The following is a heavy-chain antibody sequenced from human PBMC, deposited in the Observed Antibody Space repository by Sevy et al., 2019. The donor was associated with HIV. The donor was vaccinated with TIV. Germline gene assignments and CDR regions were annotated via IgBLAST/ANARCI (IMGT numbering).Heavy chain of an antibody. V-gene: IGHV5-51*01. CDR2: IYPGDSES. D-gene: IGHD1-20*01. CDR3: ARPLYDWGYGLYY. Sequence: GESLKISCKASGYTFTTYWIGWVRQLPGKGLEWMGVIYPGDSESRYSPSFQGQVTISADKSFNTVYLQWSSLKASDTAIYYCARPLYDWGYGLYYWGQGTLVTVSS. J-gene: IGHJ4*02. CDR1: GYTFTTYW.